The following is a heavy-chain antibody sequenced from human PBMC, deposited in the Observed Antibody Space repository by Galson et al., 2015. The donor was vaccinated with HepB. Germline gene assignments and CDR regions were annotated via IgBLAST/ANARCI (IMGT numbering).Heavy chain of an antibody. Sequence: SLRLSCAASGFTFSSYALHWVRQAPGKGLEWMATISYDGSSESYADSVKGRFTISRDNSKNTLSLQMISLRAEDTAVYFCARERLTHCGIDCTDGTFDIWGQGTMVTVSS. CDR1: GFTFSSYA. J-gene: IGHJ3*02. CDR3: ARERLTHCGIDCTDGTFDI. V-gene: IGHV3-30-3*01. D-gene: IGHD2-21*02. CDR2: ISYDGSSE.